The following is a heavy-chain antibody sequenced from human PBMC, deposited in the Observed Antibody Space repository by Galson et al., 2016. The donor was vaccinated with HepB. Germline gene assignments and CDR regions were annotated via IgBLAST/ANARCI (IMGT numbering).Heavy chain of an antibody. V-gene: IGHV3-53*01. J-gene: IGHJ4*02. Sequence: SLRLSCAAAGFTVSDNHVTWIRQAPGKGLECVSVIFGRGNTYYADSVAGRFTISRDNARNTVYLQMNSLSTEETAVYYCAGYGGNSVWGQGTLVTVSS. CDR3: AGYGGNSV. D-gene: IGHD4-23*01. CDR1: GFTVSDNH. CDR2: IFGRGNT.